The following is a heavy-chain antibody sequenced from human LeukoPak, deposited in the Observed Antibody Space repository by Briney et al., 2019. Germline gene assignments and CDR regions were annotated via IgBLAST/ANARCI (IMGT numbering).Heavy chain of an antibody. CDR2: ISSRSSST. Sequence: GGSLRLSCAASGFTFSDYYMSWVRQAPGKGLEWVSYISSRSSSTDYADSVKGRFTISRDNAKKSLYLQMNSLRAEDTAVYYCARHGGGYCSGGNCYGLDYWGQGTLVTVSS. J-gene: IGHJ4*02. CDR3: ARHGGGYCSGGNCYGLDY. D-gene: IGHD2-15*01. V-gene: IGHV3-11*03. CDR1: GFTFSDYY.